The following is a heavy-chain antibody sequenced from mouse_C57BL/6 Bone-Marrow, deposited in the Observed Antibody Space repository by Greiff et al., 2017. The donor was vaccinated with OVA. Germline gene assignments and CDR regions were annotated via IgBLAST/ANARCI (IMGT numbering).Heavy chain of an antibody. CDR1: GFTFSDYG. J-gene: IGHJ4*01. Sequence: EVTLMESGGGLVKPGGSLKLSCAASGFTFSDYGMHWFRQAPETGLEWVAYISSGSSTIYYAATVTGRFPISSANAKNTLFLQRTRLRSEDTAMYYCARRWLLRAMDYWGQGTSVTVSS. V-gene: IGHV5-17*01. D-gene: IGHD2-3*01. CDR2: ISSGSSTI. CDR3: ARRWLLRAMDY.